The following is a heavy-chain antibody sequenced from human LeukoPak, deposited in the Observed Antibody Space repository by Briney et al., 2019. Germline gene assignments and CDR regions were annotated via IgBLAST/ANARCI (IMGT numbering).Heavy chain of an antibody. J-gene: IGHJ6*03. CDR2: ISGSGGST. V-gene: IGHV3-23*01. D-gene: IGHD6-13*01. CDR1: GFTFSSYA. Sequence: PGGSLRLSCAASGFTFSSYAMSWVRQAPGKGLEWVSAISGSGGSTYYADSVKGRFTISRDNSKNTLYLQMNSLRAEDTAVYYCAKGRKQPGPYYYYMDVWGKGTTVTVSS. CDR3: AKGRKQPGPYYYYMDV.